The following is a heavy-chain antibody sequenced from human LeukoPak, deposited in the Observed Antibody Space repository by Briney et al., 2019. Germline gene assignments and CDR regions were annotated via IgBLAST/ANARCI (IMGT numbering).Heavy chain of an antibody. Sequence: PGGSLRLSCAASGFTFKNYAMHWVRQAPGKGLEWVAGIGYDGTGIFYSDSVRGRFTISRDNSKNTLSLQMNSLSAEDTAMYYCARGSTAGRLLPHDVWGQGTLVTVSS. D-gene: IGHD6-19*01. CDR1: GFTFKNYA. CDR2: IGYDGTGI. CDR3: ARGSTAGRLLPHDV. V-gene: IGHV3-33*08. J-gene: IGHJ4*02.